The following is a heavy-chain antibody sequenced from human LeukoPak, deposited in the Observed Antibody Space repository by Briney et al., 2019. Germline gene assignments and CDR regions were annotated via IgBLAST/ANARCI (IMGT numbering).Heavy chain of an antibody. Sequence: ASVKVSCKASGGTFSSYAISWGRQAPGQGLEWMGGIIPIFGTANYAQKFRGRVTITADESTSTTYMELSSLRSEDTAVYYCARAPYYDILTGRRGGYYFDYWGQGTLVTVSS. CDR1: GGTFSSYA. J-gene: IGHJ4*02. CDR3: ARAPYYDILTGRRGGYYFDY. V-gene: IGHV1-69*01. D-gene: IGHD3-9*01. CDR2: IIPIFGTA.